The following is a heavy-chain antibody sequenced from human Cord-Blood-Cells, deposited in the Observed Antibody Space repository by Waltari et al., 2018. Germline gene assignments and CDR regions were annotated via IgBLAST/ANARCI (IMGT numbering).Heavy chain of an antibody. CDR1: GCSISSYY. J-gene: IGHJ5*02. V-gene: IGHV4-59*01. CDR2: IYYSGST. CDR3: ARGSNYDENWFDP. Sequence: QVHLQESGPGLVTPSGTLSLHCTFPGCSISSYYWSWIRQPPGKGLEWIGYIYYSGSTNYNPSLKSRVTISVDTSKNQFSLKLSSVTAADTAVYYCARGSNYDENWFDPWGQGTLVTVSS. D-gene: IGHD4-4*01.